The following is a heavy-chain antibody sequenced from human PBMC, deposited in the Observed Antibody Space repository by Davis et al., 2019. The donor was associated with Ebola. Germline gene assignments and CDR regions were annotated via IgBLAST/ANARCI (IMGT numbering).Heavy chain of an antibody. CDR3: ARDTARVQSYYYYGMDV. CDR1: GFTVSSNY. Sequence: GESLKISCAASGFTVSSNYMSWVRQAPGKGLEWVAVIWYDGSHKYYADSVKGRFTISRDNSKNTLYLQMNSLRAEDTAVYYCARDTARVQSYYYYGMDVWGKGTTVTVSS. J-gene: IGHJ6*04. D-gene: IGHD5-18*01. CDR2: IWYDGSHK. V-gene: IGHV3-33*08.